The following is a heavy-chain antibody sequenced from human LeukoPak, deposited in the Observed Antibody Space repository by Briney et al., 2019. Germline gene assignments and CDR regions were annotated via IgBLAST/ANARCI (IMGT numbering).Heavy chain of an antibody. J-gene: IGHJ6*04. CDR2: INPSGGST. V-gene: IGHV1-46*01. CDR1: GYTFTSYY. D-gene: IGHD6-13*01. CDR3: ARGTSIAAADLYYGMDV. Sequence: GASVKVSCKASGYTFTSYYMHWVRQAPGQGLEWMGIINPSGGSTSYAQKFQGRVTMTRDTSTSTVYMELSSLRSEDTAVYYCARGTSIAAADLYYGMDVWGKGTTVTVSS.